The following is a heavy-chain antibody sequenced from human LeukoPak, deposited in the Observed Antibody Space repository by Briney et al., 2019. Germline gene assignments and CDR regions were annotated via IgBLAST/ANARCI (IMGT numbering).Heavy chain of an antibody. CDR3: APTCSGGSCYQYYFDY. J-gene: IGHJ4*02. V-gene: IGHV1-2*02. Sequence: ASGRVSCKASGYTFTGYYMHWVRQAPGHGLEWMGWINPNSGGANYAQKFQGRVTMTRDTSISTAYMELSRLRSDDTAVYYCAPTCSGGSCYQYYFDYWGQGTLVTVSS. CDR1: GYTFTGYY. CDR2: INPNSGGA. D-gene: IGHD2-15*01.